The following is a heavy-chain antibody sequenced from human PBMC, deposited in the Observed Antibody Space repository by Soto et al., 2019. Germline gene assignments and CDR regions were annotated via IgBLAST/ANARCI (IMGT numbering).Heavy chain of an antibody. Sequence: QVQLVQSGAEVKKPGSSVKVSCKASGGTFSSYAISWVRQAPGQGLEWMGGIIPIFGTANYAQKFQGRVTITADEPTSTAYMELSSLRSEDTAVYYCARGRYYYDSSGYYYGGPYYYYGMDVWGQGTTVTVSS. V-gene: IGHV1-69*01. J-gene: IGHJ6*02. D-gene: IGHD3-22*01. CDR3: ARGRYYYDSSGYYYGGPYYYYGMDV. CDR2: IIPIFGTA. CDR1: GGTFSSYA.